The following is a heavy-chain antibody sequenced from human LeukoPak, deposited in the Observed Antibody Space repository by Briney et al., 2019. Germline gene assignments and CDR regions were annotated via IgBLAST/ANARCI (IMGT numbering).Heavy chain of an antibody. CDR2: IIPIFGTA. D-gene: IGHD6-19*01. V-gene: IGHV1-69*13. CDR1: GGTFSSYA. Sequence: ASVKVSCTASGGTFSSYAISWVRQAPGQGLEWMGGIIPIFGTANYAQKFQGRVTITADESTSTAYMELSSLRSEDTAVYYCARGIAVAVHYYYYGMDVWGQGTTVTVSS. J-gene: IGHJ6*02. CDR3: ARGIAVAVHYYYYGMDV.